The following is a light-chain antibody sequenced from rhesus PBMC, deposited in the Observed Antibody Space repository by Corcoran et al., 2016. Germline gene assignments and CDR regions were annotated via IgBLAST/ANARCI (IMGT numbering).Light chain of an antibody. CDR2: QVT. CDR3: YAYVGTNTYI. Sequence: QAALTQPPSMSGSLGQSVTISCTGTSSDIGGYNRVSWYQHHPGKAPQLMIFQVTQRPSGVADRFSVSKSGNTASLTISGLQAEDEADYYCYAYVGTNTYIFGAGTRLTVL. J-gene: IGLJ1*01. V-gene: IGLV2-23*02. CDR1: SSDIGGYNR.